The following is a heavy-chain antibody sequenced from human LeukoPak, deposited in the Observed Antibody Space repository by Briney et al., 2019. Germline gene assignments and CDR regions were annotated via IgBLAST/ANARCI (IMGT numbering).Heavy chain of an antibody. V-gene: IGHV3-7*01. Sequence: GGSLRLSCAASGFTFSSYWMSWVRQAPGKGLEWVANIKQDGSEKCYVDSVKGRFTISRDNAKNSLYLQMNSLRAEDTAVYYCARDPRWEPWPLYYYYYMDVWGKGTTVTISS. D-gene: IGHD1-26*01. CDR3: ARDPRWEPWPLYYYYYMDV. J-gene: IGHJ6*03. CDR2: IKQDGSEK. CDR1: GFTFSSYW.